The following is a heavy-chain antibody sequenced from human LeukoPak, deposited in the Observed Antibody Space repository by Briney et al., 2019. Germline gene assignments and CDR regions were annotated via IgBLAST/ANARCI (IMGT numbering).Heavy chain of an antibody. CDR3: ARDVVSVNVIRGVFSNNHYKDV. Sequence: ASVQISCKASGYTFFNYGINWVRQAPGQGLEWMGWISTYKGNTKYTQRLQDRVTMTTDTSTSTVYMELRSLRFDDTAVYYCARDVVSVNVIRGVFSNNHYKDVWGKGTTVTVSS. CDR2: ISTYKGNT. D-gene: IGHD3-10*01. CDR1: GYTFFNYG. J-gene: IGHJ6*03. V-gene: IGHV1-18*01.